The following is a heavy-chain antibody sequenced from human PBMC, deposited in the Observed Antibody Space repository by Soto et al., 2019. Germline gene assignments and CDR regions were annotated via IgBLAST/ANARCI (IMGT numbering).Heavy chain of an antibody. D-gene: IGHD6-6*01. Sequence: QLQLQESGSGLLKPSQTLSLTCDVSGGYISSSDYSWGGIRQPPGKGLEWIGYISHSGSTYYNPSLKSRVTISVDRSKNQFSLKLSSVTAADTAMYYCASGSHVPHYWGQGTLVTVSS. CDR2: ISHSGST. CDR3: ASGSHVPHY. V-gene: IGHV4-30-2*01. J-gene: IGHJ4*02. CDR1: GGYISSSDYS.